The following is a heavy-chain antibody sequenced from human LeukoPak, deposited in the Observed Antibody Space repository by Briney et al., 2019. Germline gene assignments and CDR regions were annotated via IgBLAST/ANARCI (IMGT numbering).Heavy chain of an antibody. CDR3: ARSSGVYALLYYYYYMDV. Sequence: VQGACKASGYTFTSYDIKWVRQATRQGLEWMGWMNPNSGNTGYAQKFKGRVTMTRNTSISTAYMELSSLRFEDTALYYCARSSGVYALLYYYYYMDVWGKGTTVNVSS. CDR1: GYTFTSYD. CDR2: MNPNSGNT. J-gene: IGHJ6*03. V-gene: IGHV1-8*01. D-gene: IGHD2-8*01.